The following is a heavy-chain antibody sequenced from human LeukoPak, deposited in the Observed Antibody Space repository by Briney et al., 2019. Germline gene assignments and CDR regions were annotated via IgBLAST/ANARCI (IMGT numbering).Heavy chain of an antibody. J-gene: IGHJ4*02. CDR1: GFTFSSYA. D-gene: IGHD3-22*01. V-gene: IGHV3-23*01. CDR2: ISGSGGST. Sequence: GGSLRLSRAASGFTFSSYAMSWVRQAPGKGLEWVSAISGSGGSTYYADSVKGRFTISRDNSKNTLYLQMNSLRAEDTAVYYCAKRGGSTRYYYDSSGYYYFDYWGQGTLVTVSS. CDR3: AKRGGSTRYYYDSSGYYYFDY.